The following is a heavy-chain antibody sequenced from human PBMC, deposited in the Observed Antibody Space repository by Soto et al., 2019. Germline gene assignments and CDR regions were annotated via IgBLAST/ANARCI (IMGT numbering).Heavy chain of an antibody. D-gene: IGHD6-13*01. V-gene: IGHV3-21*01. J-gene: IGHJ3*02. CDR3: ARDYHLRYGYISSSGAFDI. Sequence: GGSLRLSCAASGFTFSSYSMNWVRQAPGKGLEWVSSISSSSSYIYYADSVKGRFTISRDNAKNSLYLQMNSLRAEDTAVYYCARDYHLRYGYISSSGAFDIWGQGTMVTVSS. CDR2: ISSSSSYI. CDR1: GFTFSSYS.